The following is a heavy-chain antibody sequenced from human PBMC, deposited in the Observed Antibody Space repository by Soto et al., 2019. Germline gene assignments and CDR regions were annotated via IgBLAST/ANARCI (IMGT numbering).Heavy chain of an antibody. CDR3: ARETPSFDS. J-gene: IGHJ4*02. Sequence: GGSLRLSCAASGFTFSDYTMNWVRQAPGKGLEWVSSIRTISSAIYFADSVRGRFTISRDNARNSLYLQMTSLRDEDTAVYYCARETPSFDSWGQGTLVTVSS. CDR2: IRTISSAI. V-gene: IGHV3-48*02. D-gene: IGHD2-15*01. CDR1: GFTFSDYT.